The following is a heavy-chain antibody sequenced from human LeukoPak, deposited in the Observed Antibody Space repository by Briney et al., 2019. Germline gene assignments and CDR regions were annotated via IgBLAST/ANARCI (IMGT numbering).Heavy chain of an antibody. D-gene: IGHD6-13*01. CDR3: ARDLSSSWFAY. CDR1: GFTFSSYA. Sequence: PGGSLRLSCAASGFTFSSYAMAWVRQAPGKGLEWVSTITGSGGSTFYADSVKGRFTISRDNAKNSLYLQMNSLRAEDTAVYYCARDLSSSWFAYWGQGTLVTVSS. V-gene: IGHV3-23*01. CDR2: ITGSGGST. J-gene: IGHJ4*02.